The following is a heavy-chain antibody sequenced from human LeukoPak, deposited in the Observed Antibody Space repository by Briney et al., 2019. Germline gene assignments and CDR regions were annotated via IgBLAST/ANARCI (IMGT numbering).Heavy chain of an antibody. CDR2: IYYSGST. Sequence: SETLSLTCTVSGGSISSYYWSWIRQPAGEGLEWLGSIYYSGSTYYNPSLKSRVTISVDTSKNQFSLKLSSVTAADTAVYYCARLRYCSSTSCYLNFDYWGQGTLVTVSS. CDR1: GGSISSYY. CDR3: ARLRYCSSTSCYLNFDY. V-gene: IGHV4-59*05. J-gene: IGHJ4*02. D-gene: IGHD2-2*01.